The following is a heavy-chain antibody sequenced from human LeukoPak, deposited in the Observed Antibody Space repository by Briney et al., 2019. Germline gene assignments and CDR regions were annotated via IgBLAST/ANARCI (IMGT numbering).Heavy chain of an antibody. CDR3: ARFITTGTPDYYYYGMDV. Sequence: ASVKVSCKASGYTFTSYGISWVRQAPGQGPEWMGWISAYNGNTNYAQKLQGRVTMTTDTSTSTAYMELRSLRSDDTAVYYCARFITTGTPDYYYYGMDVWGQGTTVTVSS. D-gene: IGHD1-1*01. V-gene: IGHV1-18*01. J-gene: IGHJ6*02. CDR2: ISAYNGNT. CDR1: GYTFTSYG.